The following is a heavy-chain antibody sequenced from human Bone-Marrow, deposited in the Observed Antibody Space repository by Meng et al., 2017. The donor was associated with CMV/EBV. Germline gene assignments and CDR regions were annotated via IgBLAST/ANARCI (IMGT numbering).Heavy chain of an antibody. V-gene: IGHV1-69*10. CDR2: IIPILGIA. J-gene: IGHJ3*02. D-gene: IGHD2/OR15-2a*01. Sequence: SVKVSCKASGGTFSSYAISWVRRAPGQGLEWMGGIIPILGIANYAQKFQGRVTITADKSTSTAYMELSSLRSEDTAVYYCARDLDRTFESAFDIWGQGTMVTVSS. CDR3: ARDLDRTFESAFDI. CDR1: GGTFSSYA.